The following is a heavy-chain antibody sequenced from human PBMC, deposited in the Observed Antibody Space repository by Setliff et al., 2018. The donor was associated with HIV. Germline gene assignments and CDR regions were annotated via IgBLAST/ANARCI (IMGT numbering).Heavy chain of an antibody. D-gene: IGHD3-10*01. J-gene: IGHJ4*02. Sequence: SETLSLTCTVSGGSISSSYWTWTRQPPGKGLEWIGNIHYSGSTNYDPSLKSRVTISVDTSRSQFSLKLSSVTAADTAVYYCARGRDKYGPIDYWGQGTLVTVSS. V-gene: IGHV4-59*01. CDR3: ARGRDKYGPIDY. CDR1: GGSISSSY. CDR2: IHYSGST.